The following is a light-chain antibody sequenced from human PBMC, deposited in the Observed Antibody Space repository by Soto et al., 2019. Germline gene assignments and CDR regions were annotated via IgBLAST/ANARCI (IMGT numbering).Light chain of an antibody. V-gene: IGKV4-1*01. CDR1: QSVLYSSNNKNY. CDR3: QQYDSTPRT. CDR2: WAS. J-gene: IGKJ1*01. Sequence: VMTPSPDSLAVSLGERATINCKSSQSVLYSSNNKNYLAWYQQKPGQPPKLLIYWASTRESGVPDRFSGSGSGTDFTLTISSLQAEDVAVYYCQQYDSTPRTFGQGTKVDIK.